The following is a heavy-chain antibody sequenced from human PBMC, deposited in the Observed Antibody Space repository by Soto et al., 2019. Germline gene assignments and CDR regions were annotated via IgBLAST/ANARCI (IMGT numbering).Heavy chain of an antibody. D-gene: IGHD2-8*01. CDR3: ARDRVDCTNGVCYAYYYMDV. J-gene: IGHJ6*03. V-gene: IGHV3-66*01. CDR1: GFTVSSNY. CDR2: IYSGGST. Sequence: EVQLVESGGGLVQPGGSLRLSCAASGFTVSSNYMSWVRQAPGKGLEWVSVIYSGGSTYYADSVKARFTSSRENSKHTLHLQMNSRRAEDTAVYYGARDRVDCTNGVCYAYYYMDVWGKGTTVTVSS.